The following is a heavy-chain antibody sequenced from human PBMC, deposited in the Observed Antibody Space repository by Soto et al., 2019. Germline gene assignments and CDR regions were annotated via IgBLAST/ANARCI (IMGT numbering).Heavy chain of an antibody. J-gene: IGHJ4*02. V-gene: IGHV4-34*01. Sequence: SETLSLTCAVYGGSFSGYYWSWIRQPPGKGLEWIGEINHSGSTNYNPSLKSRVTISVDTSKNQFSLKLSSVTAADTAVYYCATRGYSGYEHDYWGQGTLVTVSS. CDR2: INHSGST. CDR3: ATRGYSGYEHDY. CDR1: GGSFSGYY. D-gene: IGHD5-12*01.